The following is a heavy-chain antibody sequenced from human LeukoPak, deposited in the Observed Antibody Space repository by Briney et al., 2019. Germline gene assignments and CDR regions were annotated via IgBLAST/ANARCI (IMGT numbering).Heavy chain of an antibody. CDR2: INPSGGST. V-gene: IGHV1-46*01. CDR1: GYTFTSYY. D-gene: IGHD5-18*01. J-gene: IGHJ4*02. CDR3: ARHQYSYGYEFDY. Sequence: GASVNVSCKASGYTFTSYYMHWVRQAPGQGLEWMGVINPSGGSTSYAQKFQGRVTMTRDTSTSTVYMELSSLRSEDTAVYYCARHQYSYGYEFDYWGQGTLVTVSS.